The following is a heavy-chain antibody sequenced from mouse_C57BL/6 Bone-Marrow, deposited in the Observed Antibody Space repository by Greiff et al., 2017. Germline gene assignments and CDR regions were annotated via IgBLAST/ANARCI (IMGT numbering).Heavy chain of an antibody. CDR1: GYSFTDYN. J-gene: IGHJ4*01. CDR2: IKPNYGTT. D-gene: IGHD1-1*01. CDR3: AREGYYYGSSYRFYYAMDY. Sequence: VQLQQSGPELVKPGASVKISCKASGYSFTDYNMNWVKQSNGKSLEWIGVIKPNYGTTSYNQKFKGKATLTVDQSSSTAYMQLNSLTSEDSAVYYCAREGYYYGSSYRFYYAMDYWGQGTSVTVSS. V-gene: IGHV1-39*01.